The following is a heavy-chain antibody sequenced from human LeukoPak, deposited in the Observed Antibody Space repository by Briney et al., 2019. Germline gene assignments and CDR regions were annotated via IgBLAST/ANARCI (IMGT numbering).Heavy chain of an antibody. CDR3: ARGPGPIAGAKNPFDI. D-gene: IGHD1-26*01. J-gene: IGHJ3*02. V-gene: IGHV3-33*01. CDR1: GFTFSSYG. CDR2: IWYDGSNK. Sequence: GGSLRLSCAASGFTFSSYGVHWVRQAPGKGLEWVAVIWYDGSNKYYADSVKGRFTISGDKSKNTMYLHMNSLRPEDTAVYYCARGPGPIAGAKNPFDIWGQGTMVTVSP.